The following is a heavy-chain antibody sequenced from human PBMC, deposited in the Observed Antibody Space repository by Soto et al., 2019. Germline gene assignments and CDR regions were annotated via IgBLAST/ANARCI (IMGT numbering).Heavy chain of an antibody. V-gene: IGHV4-31*03. J-gene: IGHJ4*02. CDR1: GGSISSGGYY. CDR2: IYYSGST. Sequence: QVQLQESGPGLVKPSQTLSLTCTVSGGSISSGGYYWSWIRQHPGKGLEWIGYIYYSGSTYYNPSLKSRVTRSVDTSKNQFSLKLSSVTAADTAVYYCARVNRGYCSGGSCFFDYWGQGTLVTVSS. CDR3: ARVNRGYCSGGSCFFDY. D-gene: IGHD2-15*01.